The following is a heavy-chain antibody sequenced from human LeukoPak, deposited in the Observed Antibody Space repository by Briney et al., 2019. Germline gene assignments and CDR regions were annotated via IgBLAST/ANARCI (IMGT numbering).Heavy chain of an antibody. D-gene: IGHD6-19*01. J-gene: IGHJ4*02. CDR2: IKQDGSET. CDR3: ARWGYTNGWYYFEN. CDR1: GFTFINYW. Sequence: PGGSLRLSCAASGFTFINYWMGWVRQAPGKGLEWVANIKQDGSETYYVDSVKGRFTISRDNAKSSLFLHMNSLRAEDTAVYYCARWGYTNGWYYFENWGQGTPVTVSS. V-gene: IGHV3-7*01.